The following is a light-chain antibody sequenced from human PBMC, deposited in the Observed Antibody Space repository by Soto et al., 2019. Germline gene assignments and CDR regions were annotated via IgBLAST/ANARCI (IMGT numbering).Light chain of an antibody. Sequence: QSVLTQPPSVSGSPGQSVTISCTGTSSDVGNYNRVSWYQQPPGTAPKLMIYEVTNRPSGVPNRFSASKSGNTASLTISGLQAEDEADYYCTSYTSSRTWVFGGGTKVTVL. J-gene: IGLJ3*02. CDR1: SSDVGNYNR. V-gene: IGLV2-18*02. CDR2: EVT. CDR3: TSYTSSRTWV.